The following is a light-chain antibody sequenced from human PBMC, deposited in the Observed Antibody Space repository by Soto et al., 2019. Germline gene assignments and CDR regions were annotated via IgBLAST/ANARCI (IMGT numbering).Light chain of an antibody. Sequence: EIVLTQSPATLSAFPGDRVTLSCRASQALNTRLAWYQHKPGQAPRLLLYLTSNRAACVPARFSAWGSETDFTLTVSDVEPEDFAVYDCHQRQSWPRTFGQGTKVEIK. CDR1: QALNTR. CDR3: HQRQSWPRT. V-gene: IGKV3-11*01. J-gene: IGKJ1*01. CDR2: LTS.